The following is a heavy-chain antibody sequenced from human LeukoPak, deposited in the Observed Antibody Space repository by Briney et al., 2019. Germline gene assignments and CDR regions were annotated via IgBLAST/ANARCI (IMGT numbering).Heavy chain of an antibody. CDR1: GFTFSSYN. V-gene: IGHV3-21*01. CDR3: ARDRGYCSSTSCYTEIDY. Sequence: GGSLRLSCAASGFTFSSYNMNWVRQAPGKGLEWVSSISSSSSYIYYADSVKGRFTISRDNAKNSLYLQMNSLRAEDTAVYYCARDRGYCSSTSCYTEIDYWGQGTLVTVSS. CDR2: ISSSSSYI. J-gene: IGHJ4*02. D-gene: IGHD2-2*02.